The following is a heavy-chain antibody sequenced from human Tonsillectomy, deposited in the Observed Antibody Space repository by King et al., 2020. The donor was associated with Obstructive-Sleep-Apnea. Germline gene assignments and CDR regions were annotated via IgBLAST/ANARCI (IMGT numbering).Heavy chain of an antibody. D-gene: IGHD1-26*01. CDR1: GYTFTSSY. CDR2: INPSGGST. V-gene: IGHV1-46*03. J-gene: IGHJ4*02. CDR3: ARAQWDRTGPFFDY. Sequence: QLVQSGAEVKKPGASVKVSCKASGYTFTSSYMHWVRPAPGQGLEWMGIINPSGGSTGYTQKFQGRVTMTRDTSTSTVYMELSSLRSEDTAVYYCARAQWDRTGPFFDYLGQGTLVTVSS.